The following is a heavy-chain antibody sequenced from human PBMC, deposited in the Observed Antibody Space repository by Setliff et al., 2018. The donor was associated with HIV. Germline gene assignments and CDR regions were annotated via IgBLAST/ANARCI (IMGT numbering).Heavy chain of an antibody. CDR1: EFRFSNYW. V-gene: IGHV3-7*01. D-gene: IGHD3-10*01. Sequence: GGSLRLSCVASEFRFSNYWMAWVRQAPGKGLEWVGNINQDGSEENYADSVKGRFAISRDNAKKSLYLQMNSLRGEDTAVYYCARKLRPGHGMDVWGQGTTVTVSS. CDR2: INQDGSEE. CDR3: ARKLRPGHGMDV. J-gene: IGHJ6*02.